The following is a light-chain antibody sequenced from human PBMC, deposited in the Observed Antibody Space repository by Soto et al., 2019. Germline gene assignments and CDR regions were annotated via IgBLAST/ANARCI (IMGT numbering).Light chain of an antibody. CDR2: DAS. J-gene: IGKJ1*01. CDR1: QSVSSY. Sequence: EIVLTQSPATLSLSPGERATLSCRASQSVSSYLAWYQQKPGQAPRLLIYDASNRATGVPARFSGSGSGTEFTLTISSLQSEDFEVYYCQQYGSSPWTFGQGTKVDI. V-gene: IGKV3-11*01. CDR3: QQYGSSPWT.